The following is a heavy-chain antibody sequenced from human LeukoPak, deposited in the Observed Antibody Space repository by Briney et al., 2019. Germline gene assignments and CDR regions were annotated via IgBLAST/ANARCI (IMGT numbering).Heavy chain of an antibody. CDR1: GFTFRNHG. J-gene: IGHJ4*02. CDR2: ASTDEISQ. V-gene: IGHV3-30*03. CDR3: AAFIATKLDY. Sequence: GGSLRLSCAASGFTFRNHGMHWVRQAPGKGLEWVAVASTDEISQSYAGSVKGRFIISRDNSKNTVILQMNTLRTEDTAVYFCAAFIATKLDYWGQGILVSVSS. D-gene: IGHD2-15*01.